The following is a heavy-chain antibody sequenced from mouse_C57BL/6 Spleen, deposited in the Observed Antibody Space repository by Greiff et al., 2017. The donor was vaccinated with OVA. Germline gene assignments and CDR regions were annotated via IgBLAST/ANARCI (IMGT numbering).Heavy chain of an antibody. CDR1: GYTFTDYY. J-gene: IGHJ2*01. D-gene: IGHD1-1*01. Sequence: VQLQQSGPVLVKPGASVKMSCKASGYTFTDYYMNWVKQSHGKSLEWIGVINPYNGGTSYNQKFKGKATLTVDKSSSTAYLELHSLTSEDSAVYYCARSGYYGSSYGYYFDYWGQGTTLTVSS. CDR3: ARSGYYGSSYGYYFDY. V-gene: IGHV1-19*01. CDR2: INPYNGGT.